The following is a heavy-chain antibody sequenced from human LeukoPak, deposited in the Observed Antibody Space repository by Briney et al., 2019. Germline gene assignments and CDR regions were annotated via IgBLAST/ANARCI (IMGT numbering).Heavy chain of an antibody. V-gene: IGHV3-74*01. CDR1: GFTFSTYW. CDR3: VRDSPAALELFDY. CDR2: INGDGSDT. J-gene: IGHJ4*02. D-gene: IGHD1-7*01. Sequence: QPGGSLRLSCAASGFTFSTYWMHWVRQAPGKGLVRVSRINGDGSDTSYADSVKGRLTISRDNAKNTLYLQMNSLRAEDTAVYYCVRDSPAALELFDYWGQGTPVTVSS.